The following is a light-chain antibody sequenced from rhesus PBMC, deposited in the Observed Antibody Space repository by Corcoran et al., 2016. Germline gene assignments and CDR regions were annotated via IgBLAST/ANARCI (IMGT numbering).Light chain of an antibody. CDR2: KAS. CDR3: QHGYGTPRT. CDR1: ENVNNH. V-gene: IGKV1-74*01. J-gene: IGKJ1*01. Sequence: DIQMTQSPSSLSATVGDRVTITCRASENVNNHLNWYQQKPGKAPKLLIYKASTLQSGVPSRFSGSGSGTDFTFNISSLQLEDVATYYCQHGYGTPRTFGQGTKVEIK.